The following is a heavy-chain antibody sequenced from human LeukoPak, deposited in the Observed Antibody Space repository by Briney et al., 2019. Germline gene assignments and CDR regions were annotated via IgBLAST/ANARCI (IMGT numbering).Heavy chain of an antibody. J-gene: IGHJ6*03. Sequence: ASVKVSCKASGYTFTSYYLHWVRQAPGQGLEWMGVITASGGGTTYAQKFQGRVTMTRDTSISTAYMELRSLRSDDTAVYYCARLDYGGKKWGYYYYYMDVWGKGTTVTVSS. CDR1: GYTFTSYY. V-gene: IGHV1-46*01. CDR2: ITASGGGT. CDR3: ARLDYGGKKWGYYYYYMDV. D-gene: IGHD4-23*01.